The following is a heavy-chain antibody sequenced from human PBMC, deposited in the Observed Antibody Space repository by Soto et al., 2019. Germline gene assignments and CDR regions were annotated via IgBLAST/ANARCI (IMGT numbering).Heavy chain of an antibody. CDR2: IAVGSGYT. J-gene: IGHJ4*02. CDR1: GFTFTSSA. CDR3: AADATAWQQMVPSDY. D-gene: IGHD2-8*01. Sequence: QMQLEQSGPEVKKTGTSVKVSCKASGFTFTSSAFQWVRQARGQRLEWIGWIAVGSGYTNYAQRFQDRVTLTRDMYTATTYMELSRLTSEDTAIYYCAADATAWQQMVPSDYWGQGTLVTVSS. V-gene: IGHV1-58*01.